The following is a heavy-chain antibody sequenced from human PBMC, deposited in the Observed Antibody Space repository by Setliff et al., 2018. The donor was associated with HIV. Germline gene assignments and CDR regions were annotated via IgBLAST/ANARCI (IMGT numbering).Heavy chain of an antibody. J-gene: IGHJ4*01. CDR1: GGSFSGYY. CDR3: ARPPSHDIAQDHY. V-gene: IGHV4-34*01. D-gene: IGHD1-1*01. Sequence: SETLSLTCTVYGGSFSGYYWSWIRQPPGMGLEWIGEINQSGNTNYNPSLKSRVTISADPSKNQFSLKLSSVTAADTAVYYCARPPSHDIAQDHYWGHGTLVTVSS. CDR2: INQSGNT.